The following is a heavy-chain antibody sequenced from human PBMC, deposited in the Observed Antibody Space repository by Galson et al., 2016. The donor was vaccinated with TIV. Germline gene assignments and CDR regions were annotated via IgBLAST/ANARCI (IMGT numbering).Heavy chain of an antibody. CDR1: GFAVSNFA. Sequence: SLRLSCAASGFAVSNFAMSWVRQAPGKGLEWVSTISGTGISTYYADSVEGRFTISRDNSKNKMFLQMNSLRAEDTAIYYCAKDLFIAVPNTGAFECWGQGTLVTVSS. CDR3: AKDLFIAVPNTGAFEC. CDR2: ISGTGIST. V-gene: IGHV3-23*01. D-gene: IGHD6-19*01. J-gene: IGHJ4*02.